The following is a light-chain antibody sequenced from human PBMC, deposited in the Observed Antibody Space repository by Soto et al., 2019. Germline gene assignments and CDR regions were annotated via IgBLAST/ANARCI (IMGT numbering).Light chain of an antibody. CDR2: GAS. CDR3: QQYGSSRWT. Sequence: EIVLTQSPGTLSLSPGERAILSCRASQSVGSNYLAWYQQNPGQAPRLLIYGASSRATGIPDRFSGSGSGTDFTLTISRLEPEDFAVYYCQQYGSSRWTFGQGTKVDI. CDR1: QSVGSNY. J-gene: IGKJ1*01. V-gene: IGKV3-20*01.